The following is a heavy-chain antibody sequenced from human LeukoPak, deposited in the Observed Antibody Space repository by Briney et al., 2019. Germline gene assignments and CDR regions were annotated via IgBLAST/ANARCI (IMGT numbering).Heavy chain of an antibody. CDR2: INPSGGST. V-gene: IGHV1-46*01. D-gene: IGHD3-22*01. J-gene: IGHJ5*02. CDR1: GYTFTSYY. Sequence: ASVTVSCKASGYTFTSYYMHWVRQAPGQGLEWMGIINPSGGSTSYAQKFQGRVTITADESTSTAYMELSSPRSEDTAVYYCARDRRSFNYYDSSGYPYTNNWFDPWGQGTLVTVSS. CDR3: ARDRRSFNYYDSSGYPYTNNWFDP.